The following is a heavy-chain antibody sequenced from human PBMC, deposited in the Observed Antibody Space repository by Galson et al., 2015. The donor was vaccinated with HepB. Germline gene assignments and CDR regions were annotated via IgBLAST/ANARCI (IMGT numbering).Heavy chain of an antibody. D-gene: IGHD2-2*01. V-gene: IGHV1-18*01. Sequence: SVKVSCKASGYTFTTYGINWVRQAPGQELEWMGWISVYNGNTNYAPKLQGRVTMTTDTSTRTVYMELRSLRSDDTAVYYCARIRNQLLNDAFDIWGQGTMVTVS. J-gene: IGHJ3*02. CDR1: GYTFTTYG. CDR3: ARIRNQLLNDAFDI. CDR2: ISVYNGNT.